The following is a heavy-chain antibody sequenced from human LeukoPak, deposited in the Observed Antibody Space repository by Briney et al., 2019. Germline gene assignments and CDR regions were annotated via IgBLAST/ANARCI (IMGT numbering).Heavy chain of an antibody. CDR1: GYTFPRYG. V-gene: IGHV1-18*01. Sequence: AAVNVSCMASGYTFPRYGFSWVRQAAGKGLAGMGWISPYNGDTSYAHKLQSRLTMTTDTPKSTVYMELRSRRSDDTAGYCRARDYVGMSTIRDFGYWGQGTLVTVSS. D-gene: IGHD5-24*01. J-gene: IGHJ4*02. CDR2: ISPYNGDT. CDR3: ARDYVGMSTIRDFGY.